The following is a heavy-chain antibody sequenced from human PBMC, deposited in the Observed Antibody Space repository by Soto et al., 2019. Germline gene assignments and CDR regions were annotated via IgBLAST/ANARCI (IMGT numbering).Heavy chain of an antibody. Sequence: ASVKVSCKASGGTFSSYAISWVRQAPGQGLEWMGGIIPIFGTANYAQKFQGRVTITADESTSTAYMELSSLRSEDTAVYYCGRSWYYYYGMDVWGQGTTVTVSS. CDR1: GGTFSSYA. V-gene: IGHV1-69*13. CDR3: GRSWYYYYGMDV. D-gene: IGHD6-13*01. J-gene: IGHJ6*02. CDR2: IIPIFGTA.